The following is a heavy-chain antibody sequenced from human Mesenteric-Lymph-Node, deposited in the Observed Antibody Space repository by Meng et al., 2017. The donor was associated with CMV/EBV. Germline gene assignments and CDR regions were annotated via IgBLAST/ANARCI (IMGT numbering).Heavy chain of an antibody. CDR2: IYYNSGSI. V-gene: IGHV4-38-2*02. CDR1: GYSISSGYY. D-gene: IGHD2-15*01. J-gene: IGHJ6*02. CDR3: ARDGCSGGACYYGADV. Sequence: SETLSLTCTVSGYSISSGYYWGWIRQSPGKGLEWIASIYYNSGSIYYNSSLRSRVTISLDTSKNQFSLRLSSVTAADRAVYYCARDGCSGGACYYGADVWGQGTTVTVSS.